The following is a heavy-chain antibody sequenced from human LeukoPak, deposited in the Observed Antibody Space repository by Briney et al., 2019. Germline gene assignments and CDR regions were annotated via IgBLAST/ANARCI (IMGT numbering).Heavy chain of an antibody. V-gene: IGHV1-2*02. CDR2: INPKSGNT. J-gene: IGHJ4*02. CDR3: ARGSPHFESSADHFHY. CDR1: GYIYIDYY. Sequence: ASVKVSCKASGYIYIDYYVYWLRQAPGQGLEWMGWINPKSGNTDYSQKFQGRVTMTRDMSVTTVYMELSSLQSDDTAVCYCARGSPHFESSADHFHYWGQGTLVTVSS. D-gene: IGHD3-22*01.